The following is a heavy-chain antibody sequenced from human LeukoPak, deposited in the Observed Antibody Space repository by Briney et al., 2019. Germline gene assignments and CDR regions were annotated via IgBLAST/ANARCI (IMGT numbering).Heavy chain of an antibody. CDR1: GFTFSSYA. J-gene: IGHJ4*02. CDR2: ISGSGGST. V-gene: IGHV3-23*01. D-gene: IGHD6-13*01. Sequence: GGSLRLSCAASGFTFSSYAMSWVRQAPGKGLEWVSAISGSGGSTYYADSVKGRFTISRDNSKNTLYLQMNSLRAEDTAVYYCARGGKGSSWFDNWGQGTLVTVSS. CDR3: ARGGKGSSWFDN.